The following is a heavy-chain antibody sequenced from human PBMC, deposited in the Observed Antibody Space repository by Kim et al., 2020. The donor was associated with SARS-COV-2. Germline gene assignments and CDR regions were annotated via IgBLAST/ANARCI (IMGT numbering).Heavy chain of an antibody. D-gene: IGHD6-13*01. V-gene: IGHV1-2*02. J-gene: IGHJ3*02. CDR3: ARTAVIAADDAFDI. CDR2: INPNSGGT. CDR1: GYTFTGYY. Sequence: ASVKVSCKASGYTFTGYYMHWVRQAPGQGLEWMGWINPNSGGTNYAQKFQGRVTMTRDTSISTAYMELSRLRSDDTAVYYCARTAVIAADDAFDIWGQGTMVTVSS.